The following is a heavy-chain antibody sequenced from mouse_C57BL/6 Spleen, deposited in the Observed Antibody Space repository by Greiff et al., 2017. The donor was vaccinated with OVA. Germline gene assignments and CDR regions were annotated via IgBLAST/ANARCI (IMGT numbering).Heavy chain of an antibody. CDR1: GYSFTSYY. CDR2: IYPGSGNT. CDR3: ARERDYGMDY. V-gene: IGHV1-66*01. Sequence: VQLQESGPELVKPGASVKISCKASGYSFTSYYIHWVKQRPGQGLEWIGWIYPGSGNTKYNEKFKGKATLTADTSSSTAYMQLSSLTSEDSAVYYCARERDYGMDYWGQGTSVTVSS. J-gene: IGHJ4*01.